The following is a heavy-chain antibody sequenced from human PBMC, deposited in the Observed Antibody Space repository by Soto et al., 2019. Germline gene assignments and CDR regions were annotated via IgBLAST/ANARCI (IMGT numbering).Heavy chain of an antibody. J-gene: IGHJ5*02. V-gene: IGHV1-69*12. CDR2: IIPIFGTA. CDR1: GATLSSYA. CDR3: AREHVVVVAATPGWFDP. D-gene: IGHD2-15*01. Sequence: QVQLVQSGAEVKKPGSSVKVSCKASGATLSSYAISWVRQAPGQGLEWMGGIIPIFGTANYAQKFQGRVTITADESTSTAYMELSSLRSEDTAVYYCAREHVVVVAATPGWFDPWGQGTLVTVSS.